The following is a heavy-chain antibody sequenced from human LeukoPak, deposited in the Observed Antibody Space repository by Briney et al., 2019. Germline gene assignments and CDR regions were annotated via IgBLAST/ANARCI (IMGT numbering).Heavy chain of an antibody. Sequence: GGSLRLSCAASGFTFSNHAMSWVRQAAGKGLEWVSGISISGYSTYYVDSVKGRFTISRDNFKNMLYLEMNSLRAEDTAVYYCAKGAELEPTDYWGQGTLVTVS. D-gene: IGHD1-1*01. J-gene: IGHJ4*02. CDR1: GFTFSNHA. CDR2: ISISGYST. CDR3: AKGAELEPTDY. V-gene: IGHV3-23*01.